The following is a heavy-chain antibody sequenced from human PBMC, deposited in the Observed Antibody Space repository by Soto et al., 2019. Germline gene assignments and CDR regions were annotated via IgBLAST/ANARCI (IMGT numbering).Heavy chain of an antibody. D-gene: IGHD6-13*01. CDR3: AKGSSSWYRSGLDY. J-gene: IGHJ4*02. CDR2: ISGSGGST. CDR1: GSTFSSYA. V-gene: IGHV3-23*01. Sequence: GGSLRLSCAASGSTFSSYAMSWVRQAPGKGLEWVSAISGSGGSTYYADSVKGRFTISRDNSKNTLYLQMNSLRAEDTAVYYCAKGSSSWYRSGLDYWGQGTLVTVSS.